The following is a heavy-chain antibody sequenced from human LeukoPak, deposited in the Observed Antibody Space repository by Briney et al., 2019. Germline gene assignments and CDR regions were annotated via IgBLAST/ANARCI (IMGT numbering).Heavy chain of an antibody. D-gene: IGHD6-13*01. CDR2: IYYSGST. J-gene: IGHJ5*02. CDR3: ARDSRSWYRGWFDP. CDR1: GGSISSYY. V-gene: IGHV4-59*01. Sequence: SETLSLTCTVSGGSISSYYWSWIRKPPGKGLEWIGYIYYSGSTNYNPSLTSRVTISVDTSKNQFSLKLGSVTAADTAVYYCARDSRSWYRGWFDPWGQGTLVSVSS.